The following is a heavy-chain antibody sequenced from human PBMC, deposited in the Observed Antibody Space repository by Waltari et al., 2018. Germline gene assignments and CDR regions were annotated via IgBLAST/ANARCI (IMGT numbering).Heavy chain of an antibody. Sequence: EVQLVESGGGLLQPGGSLRLSCAASGFTVSSNYMSWVRQAPGKGPGWDSVSWCGGSIYYADSVKSRFTIARDNSKNTLYLQRNSRRAEDTAVYYCAREDYGDYGNWFDPWGQGTLVTVSS. D-gene: IGHD4-17*01. CDR3: AREDYGDYGNWFDP. J-gene: IGHJ5*02. CDR2: SWCGGSI. CDR1: GFTVSSNY. V-gene: IGHV3-53*01.